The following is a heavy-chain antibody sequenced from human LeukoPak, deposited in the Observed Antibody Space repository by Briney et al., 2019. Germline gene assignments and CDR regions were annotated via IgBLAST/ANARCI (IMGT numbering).Heavy chain of an antibody. CDR1: GGSFSGYY. Sequence: PSETLSLTCDVYGGSFSGYYWSWIRQPPGKGLEWIGEINHSGSTNYNPSLKSRVTISVDTSKNQFSLKLSSVTAADTAVYYCARWGPSTYGDYNFDYWGQGTLVTVSS. CDR2: INHSGST. CDR3: ARWGPSTYGDYNFDY. J-gene: IGHJ4*02. V-gene: IGHV4-34*01. D-gene: IGHD4-17*01.